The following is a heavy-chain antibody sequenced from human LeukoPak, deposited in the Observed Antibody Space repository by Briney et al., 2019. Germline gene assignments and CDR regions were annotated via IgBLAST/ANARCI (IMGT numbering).Heavy chain of an antibody. Sequence: SETLSLTCTVSGGSISSHYWSWIRQPPGKGLEWIGYLYYSGSTNYNPSLKSRVTISVDTSKNQFSLKLSSVTAADTAVYYCARGGNRGTWIQRSTGAFDIWGQGTMVTVSS. D-gene: IGHD5-18*01. V-gene: IGHV4-59*11. CDR2: LYYSGST. CDR1: GGSISSHY. CDR3: ARGGNRGTWIQRSTGAFDI. J-gene: IGHJ3*02.